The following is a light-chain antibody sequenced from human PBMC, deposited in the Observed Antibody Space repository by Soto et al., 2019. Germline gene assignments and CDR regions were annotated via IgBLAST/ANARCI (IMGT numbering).Light chain of an antibody. CDR1: ASDVGGYNY. J-gene: IGLJ1*01. Sequence: ALAQPASVSRSPGQSITISCTGTASDVGGYNYVSWYQQHPGKAPKLMIHAVSNRPSGISSRFSGSKSGNTASLTISGLQSEDEADYFCCSYTSRTTYVFGTGTKVTVL. CDR3: CSYTSRTTYV. V-gene: IGLV2-14*01. CDR2: AVS.